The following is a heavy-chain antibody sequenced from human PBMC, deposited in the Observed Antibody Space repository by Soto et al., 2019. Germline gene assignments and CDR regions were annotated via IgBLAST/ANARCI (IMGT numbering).Heavy chain of an antibody. J-gene: IGHJ6*02. CDR2: ISPYNDYT. V-gene: IGHV1-18*01. CDR3: ARGGYYDIVWGKLSDYGLDV. CDR1: GYTFIRYG. Sequence: ASVKVSCKASGYTFIRYGIAWVRQAPGQGLEWLGWISPYNDYTIYTQKLQGRVTMTTDTSSKTVYMELRSLGSDDTAVYYCARGGYYDIVWGKLSDYGLDVWGQGTTVTVSS. D-gene: IGHD3-16*01.